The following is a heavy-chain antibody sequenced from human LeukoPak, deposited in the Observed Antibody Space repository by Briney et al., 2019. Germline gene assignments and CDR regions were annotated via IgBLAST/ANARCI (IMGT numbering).Heavy chain of an antibody. Sequence: SETLSLTCAVYGGSFSGYYWSWIRQPPGKGLEWIGEINHSGSTNYNPSLKSRVTISVDTSKNQFSLKLSSVTAADTAVYYCARSWNTTIVVVKPVYYFDYWGQGTLVTVSS. CDR1: GGSFSGYY. CDR3: ARSWNTTIVVVKPVYYFDY. J-gene: IGHJ4*02. V-gene: IGHV4-34*01. CDR2: INHSGST. D-gene: IGHD3-22*01.